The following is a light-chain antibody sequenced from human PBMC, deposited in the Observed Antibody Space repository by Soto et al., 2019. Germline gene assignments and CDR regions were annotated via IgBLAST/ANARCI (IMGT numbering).Light chain of an antibody. J-gene: IGKJ1*01. V-gene: IGKV1-39*01. CDR2: AAS. CDR1: QSISSY. Sequence: DIQMTQSPSSLSASVGDRVTITCRASQSISSYLNWYQQKPGKVPKLLIYAASSSQSGVPSRFSGSGSGTDFTLTISSLQPEAFETYYCQQSYSTPRTFGQGTKVDIK. CDR3: QQSYSTPRT.